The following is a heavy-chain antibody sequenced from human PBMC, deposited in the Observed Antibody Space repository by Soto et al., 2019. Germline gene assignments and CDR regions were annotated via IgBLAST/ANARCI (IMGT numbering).Heavy chain of an antibody. CDR3: ARGGSNDWQVAFDI. Sequence: SETLSLTCVVSGGSFSAYYYNWIRQSPGKGREWVGEINHSGSNNYSPSLKSRVTMSLDTSKNQFSLKLTSVTAADTAVYYCARGGSNDWQVAFDIWGQGTMVTVSS. D-gene: IGHD3-9*01. CDR2: INHSGSN. J-gene: IGHJ3*02. CDR1: GGSFSAYY. V-gene: IGHV4-34*01.